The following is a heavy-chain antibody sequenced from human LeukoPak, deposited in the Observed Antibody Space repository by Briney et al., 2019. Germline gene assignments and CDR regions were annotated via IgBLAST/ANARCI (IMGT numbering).Heavy chain of an antibody. CDR3: ARAGGFFSPFGY. Sequence: ASVKVSCKASGYTFTSYAMHWVRQAPGQRLEWMGWINAGNGNTKYSQKFQGRVTITRDTSASTAYMELSSLRSEDTAVYYCARAGGFFSPFGYWGQGTLVTVSS. D-gene: IGHD3-3*01. V-gene: IGHV1-3*01. J-gene: IGHJ4*02. CDR2: INAGNGNT. CDR1: GYTFTSYA.